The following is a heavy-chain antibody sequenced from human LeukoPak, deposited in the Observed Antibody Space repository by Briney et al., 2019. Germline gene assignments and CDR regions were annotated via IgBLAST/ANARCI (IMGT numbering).Heavy chain of an antibody. D-gene: IGHD3-3*01. J-gene: IGHJ4*02. CDR2: INHSGST. V-gene: IGHV4-34*01. Sequence: SETLSLTCTVSGGSISTYYWSWIRQPPGKGLEWIGEINHSGSTNYNPSLKSRVTISVDTSKNQFSLKLSSVTAADTAVYYCATTIFGVVTYDYWGQGTLVTVSS. CDR1: GGSISTYY. CDR3: ATTIFGVVTYDY.